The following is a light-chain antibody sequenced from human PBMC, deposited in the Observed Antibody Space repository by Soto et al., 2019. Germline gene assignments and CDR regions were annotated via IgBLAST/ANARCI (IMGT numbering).Light chain of an antibody. Sequence: DIQITQSPSSLSASVGDRVTITCRASQSISSYLNWYQQKPGKAPKLLIYAASNLQSGVPSRFSGSGSGTDFTLSISSLQPEDIATYYCQKYNSAPLTFGGGTNVDIK. CDR1: QSISSY. J-gene: IGKJ4*01. V-gene: IGKV1-39*01. CDR2: AAS. CDR3: QKYNSAPLT.